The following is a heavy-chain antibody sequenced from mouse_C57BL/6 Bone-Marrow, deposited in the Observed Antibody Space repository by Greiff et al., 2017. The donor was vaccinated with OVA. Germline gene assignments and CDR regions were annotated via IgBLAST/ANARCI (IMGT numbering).Heavy chain of an antibody. CDR3: ARDDGSSHWYFDV. CDR2: IDPSDSYT. Sequence: VQLQQPGAELVMPGASVKLSCKASGYTFTSYWMHWVKQRPGQGLEWIGEIDPSDSYTNYNQKFKGKSTLTVDKSSSTAYMQLSSLTSEDSAVYYCARDDGSSHWYFDVWGTGTTVTVSS. D-gene: IGHD1-1*01. CDR1: GYTFTSYW. V-gene: IGHV1-69*01. J-gene: IGHJ1*03.